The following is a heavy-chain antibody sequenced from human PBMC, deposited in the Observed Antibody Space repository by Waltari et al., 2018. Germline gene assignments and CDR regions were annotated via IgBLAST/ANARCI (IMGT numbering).Heavy chain of an antibody. CDR1: GFTFSSYA. J-gene: IGHJ6*02. CDR3: AKGEGWYSGTYYYYYGMDV. Sequence: EVQLLESGGGLVQPGGSLRLSCAASGFTFSSYAMSWVRQPPGTGREWVSAISGSGGSTDYANSVKGRLTIARNNSKNSLYLQMNSLRAEDTAVYDCAKGEGWYSGTYYYYYGMDVWGQGTTVTVSS. CDR2: ISGSGGST. D-gene: IGHD1-26*01. V-gene: IGHV3-23*01.